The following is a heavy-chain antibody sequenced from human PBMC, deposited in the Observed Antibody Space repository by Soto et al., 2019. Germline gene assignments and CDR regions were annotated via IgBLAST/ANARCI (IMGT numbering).Heavy chain of an antibody. CDR3: ARSQGGSSSLDIYYYYYYGMDV. V-gene: IGHV1-69*13. Sequence: SVKVSCKAPGGTFISYAISWVRQAPGQGLEWMGGIIPIFGTAKYAQKFQGRVTITADESTSTGYMELSSLRSEDTAVYYCARSQGGSSSLDIYYYYYYGMDVWGQGTTVTVSS. J-gene: IGHJ6*02. D-gene: IGHD2-15*01. CDR1: GGTFISYA. CDR2: IIPIFGTA.